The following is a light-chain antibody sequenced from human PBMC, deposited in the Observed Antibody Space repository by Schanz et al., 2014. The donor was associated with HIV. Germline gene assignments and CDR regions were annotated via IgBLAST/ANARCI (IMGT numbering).Light chain of an antibody. V-gene: IGKV3D-20*02. CDR2: SAS. Sequence: ENVLTQSPGTLSLSPGERATLSCRASQSVSSNYLAWYQQKPGQAPRLLIYSASNRATGIPARFSGSGSGTDFTLTISSLEPEDFAVYYCQQRSTWPLTFGGGTKVQIK. J-gene: IGKJ4*01. CDR3: QQRSTWPLT. CDR1: QSVSSNY.